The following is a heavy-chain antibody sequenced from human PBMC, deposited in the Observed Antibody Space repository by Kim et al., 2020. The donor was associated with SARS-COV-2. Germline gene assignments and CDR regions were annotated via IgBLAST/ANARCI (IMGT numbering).Heavy chain of an antibody. V-gene: IGHV1-46*01. CDR1: GYTFTSYY. J-gene: IGHJ4*02. Sequence: ASVKVSCKASGYTFTSYYMHWVRQAPGQGLEWMGIINPSGGSTSYAQKFQGRVTMTRDTSTSTVYMELSSLRSEDTAVYYCARDYARDYYDSSGYVVWGQGTLVTVSS. CDR3: ARDYARDYYDSSGYVV. D-gene: IGHD3-22*01. CDR2: INPSGGST.